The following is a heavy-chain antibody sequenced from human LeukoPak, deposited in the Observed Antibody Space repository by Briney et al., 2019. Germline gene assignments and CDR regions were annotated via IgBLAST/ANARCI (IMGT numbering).Heavy chain of an antibody. J-gene: IGHJ6*02. V-gene: IGHV3-23*01. Sequence: GGSLRLSCAASGFTFNNYVMNWVRQTPGKGLEWVSGISGSGGSTYYADSVKGRFTISRDNSKNTLYLQMNSLRAEDTAVYYCAKDPLYYDISHWGQGTTVTVSS. CDR2: ISGSGGST. CDR3: AKDPLYYDISH. D-gene: IGHD3-9*01. CDR1: GFTFNNYV.